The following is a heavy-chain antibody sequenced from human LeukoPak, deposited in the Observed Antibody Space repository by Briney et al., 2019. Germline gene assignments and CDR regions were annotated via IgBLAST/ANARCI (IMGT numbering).Heavy chain of an antibody. CDR2: ISWNSGSI. D-gene: IGHD2-2*02. CDR1: GFTFDDYA. J-gene: IGHJ2*01. CDR3: AKAPIVVVPAAIEDWYFDL. Sequence: GGSLRLSCAASGFTFDDYAMRWVRQAPGKGLEWVSGISWNSGSIGYADSVKGRFTISRDNAKNSLYLQMNSLRAEDTALYYCAKAPIVVVPAAIEDWYFDLWGRGTLATVSS. V-gene: IGHV3-9*01.